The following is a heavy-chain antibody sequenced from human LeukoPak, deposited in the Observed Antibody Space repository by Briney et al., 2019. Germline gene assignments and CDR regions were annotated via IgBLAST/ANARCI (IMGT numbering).Heavy chain of an antibody. D-gene: IGHD3-22*01. J-gene: IGHJ4*02. Sequence: EASVKVSCKASGYTFSSCAINWVRQAPGQGLEYMGWIDTNTGSPTFAQGFTGRYVFSLDTSVSTAYLQISSLKAEDTAVYYCATHLSDSSGYFSYWGQGALVTVSS. CDR2: IDTNTGSP. CDR3: ATHLSDSSGYFSY. CDR1: GYTFSSCA. V-gene: IGHV7-4-1*02.